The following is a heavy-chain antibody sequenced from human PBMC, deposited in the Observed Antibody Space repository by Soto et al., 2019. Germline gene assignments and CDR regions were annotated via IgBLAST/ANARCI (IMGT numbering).Heavy chain of an antibody. J-gene: IGHJ3*02. CDR3: ARTGDSSGYYRDAFDI. CDR2: ISSSSSAI. D-gene: IGHD3-22*01. Sequence: PGGSLRLSCAASGFTFSSYSMNWVRQAPGKGLEWVSYISSSSSAIYYADSVKGRFTISRDSAKNSLYLQMNSLKDEDTAVYYCARTGDSSGYYRDAFDIWGQGTMVTV. V-gene: IGHV3-48*02. CDR1: GFTFSSYS.